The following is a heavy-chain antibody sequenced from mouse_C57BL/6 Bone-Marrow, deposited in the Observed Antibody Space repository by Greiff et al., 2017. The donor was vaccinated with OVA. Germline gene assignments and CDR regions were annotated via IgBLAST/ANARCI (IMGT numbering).Heavy chain of an antibody. CDR3: ARMRLLRWYFDV. CDR2: ISYDGSN. J-gene: IGHJ1*03. Sequence: EVQLVESGPGLVKPSQSLSLTCSVTGYSITSGYYWNWIRQFPGNKLEWMGYISYDGSNNYNPPLKNRIPITRDTSKNQFFLKLNSVTTEDTATYYCARMRLLRWYFDVWGTGTTVTVSS. D-gene: IGHD1-1*01. CDR1: GYSITSGYY. V-gene: IGHV3-6*01.